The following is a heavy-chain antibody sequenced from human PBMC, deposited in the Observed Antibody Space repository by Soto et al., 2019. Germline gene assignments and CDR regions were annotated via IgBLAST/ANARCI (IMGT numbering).Heavy chain of an antibody. CDR3: ARDLRYDSSGPTLY. J-gene: IGHJ4*02. Sequence: ASVKVSCKASGYTFTSYGIIWVRQAPGQGLEWMGWISAYNGNTNYAQKLQGRVTMTTDTSTSTAYMELRSLRSDDTAVYYCARDLRYDSSGPTLYWGQGTLVTVSS. CDR1: GYTFTSYG. CDR2: ISAYNGNT. V-gene: IGHV1-18*04. D-gene: IGHD3-22*01.